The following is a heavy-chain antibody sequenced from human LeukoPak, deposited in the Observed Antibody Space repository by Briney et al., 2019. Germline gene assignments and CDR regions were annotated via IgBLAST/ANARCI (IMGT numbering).Heavy chain of an antibody. Sequence: SETLFLTCAVYGGSFSGYYWSWIRQPPGKGLEWIGEINHSGSTNYNPSLKSRVTISVDTSKNQFSLKLSSVTAADTAVYYCARAGSSTSSYNWFDPWGQGTLVTVSS. CDR2: INHSGST. CDR3: ARAGSSTSSYNWFDP. D-gene: IGHD2-2*01. J-gene: IGHJ5*02. V-gene: IGHV4-34*01. CDR1: GGSFSGYY.